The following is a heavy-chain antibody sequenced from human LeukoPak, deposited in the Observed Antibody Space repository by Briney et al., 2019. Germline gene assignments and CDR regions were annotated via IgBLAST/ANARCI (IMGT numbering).Heavy chain of an antibody. V-gene: IGHV3-30*04. Sequence: PGGSLRLSCAASGFTFSSYAMHWVRQAPGKGLEWVAVISYDGSNKYYADSVKGRFTISRDNSKNTLYLQMNSLRAEDTAVYYCARGDFWSGYYSPFPLDYWGQGTLVTVSS. CDR2: ISYDGSNK. J-gene: IGHJ4*02. CDR1: GFTFSSYA. CDR3: ARGDFWSGYYSPFPLDY. D-gene: IGHD3-3*01.